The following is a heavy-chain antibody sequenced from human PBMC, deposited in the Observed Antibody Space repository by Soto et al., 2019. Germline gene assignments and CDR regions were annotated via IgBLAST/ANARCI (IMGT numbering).Heavy chain of an antibody. CDR3: VRRGAGSSGWLFFDN. D-gene: IGHD6-19*01. V-gene: IGHV5-51*03. Sequence: EVQLVQSGAEVKKPGESLKISCKGFGYTFSSFWIGWVRQTPGKGLEWMGIIYPGDSEIKFSPSFQGHVTISADKSVGTAYPQWSSLTASDTAIYYCVRRGAGSSGWLFFDNWSQGTLVTVSS. CDR2: IYPGDSEI. J-gene: IGHJ4*02. CDR1: GYTFSSFW.